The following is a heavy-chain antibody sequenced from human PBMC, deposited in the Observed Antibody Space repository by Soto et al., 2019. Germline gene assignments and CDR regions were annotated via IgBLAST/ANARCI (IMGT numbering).Heavy chain of an antibody. D-gene: IGHD6-13*01. J-gene: IGHJ4*02. CDR2: INTDGSST. V-gene: IGHV3-74*01. CDR3: ARDPGAYSSTWSFYFDS. Sequence: VPLVESGGGLVQPGGSLRLSCAASGFTFSRYWMHWVRQAPGKGLVWVSRINTDGSSTTYADSVKGRFTISRDNAKNTLYLQMNSLRAEDTAVYYCARDPGAYSSTWSFYFDSWGQGTLVTVSS. CDR1: GFTFSRYW.